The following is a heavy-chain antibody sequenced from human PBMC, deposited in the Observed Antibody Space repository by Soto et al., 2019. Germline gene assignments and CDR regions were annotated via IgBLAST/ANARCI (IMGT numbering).Heavy chain of an antibody. J-gene: IGHJ4*02. CDR2: ISGSGGST. V-gene: IGHV3-23*01. CDR1: GFTFSSYA. CDR3: AKHPLAWIVATNNYFDY. D-gene: IGHD5-12*01. Sequence: EVQLSESGGGLVQPGGSLRLSCAASGFTFSSYAMSWDRQAPGKGLEWVSAISGSGGSTYYADSVKGRFTISREDSKNTLYLQMNSLRAEDTAVYYCAKHPLAWIVATNNYFDYWGQGTLVTVSS.